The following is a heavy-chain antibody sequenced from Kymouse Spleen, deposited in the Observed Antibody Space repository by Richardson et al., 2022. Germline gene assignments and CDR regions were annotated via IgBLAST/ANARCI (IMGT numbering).Heavy chain of an antibody. D-gene: IGHD6-6*01. J-gene: IGHJ6*02. CDR3: ARDRGSSSSYYYYYGMDV. CDR1: GGSISSSNW. V-gene: IGHV4-4*02. CDR2: IYHSGST. Sequence: QVQLQESGPGLVKPSGTLSLTCAVSGGSISSSNWWSWVRQPPGKGLEWIGEIYHSGSTNYNPSLKSRVTISVDKSKNQFSLKLSSVTAADTAVYYCARDRGSSSSYYYYYGMDVWGQGTTVTVSS.